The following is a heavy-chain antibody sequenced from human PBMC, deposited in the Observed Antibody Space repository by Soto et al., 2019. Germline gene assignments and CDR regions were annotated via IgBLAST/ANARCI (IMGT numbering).Heavy chain of an antibody. J-gene: IGHJ4*01. V-gene: IGHV4-31*03. D-gene: IGHD3-10*01. CDR1: GGSIRSGGYY. CDR2: IFHSGNT. Sequence: QVQLQESGPGLVKPSQTLSLTCTVFGGSIRSGGYYWSWIRQHPGQGLEWIGYIFHSGNTHYNPALKSRVAMSVDTTHNQFSLKVTSATGADTAVYYCTRASDDDSRSYYYFDDCGHGTPVTVAS. CDR3: TRASDDDSRSYYYFDD.